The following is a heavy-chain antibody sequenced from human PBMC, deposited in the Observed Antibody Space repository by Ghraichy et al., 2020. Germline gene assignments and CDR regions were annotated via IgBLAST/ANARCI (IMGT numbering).Heavy chain of an antibody. Sequence: GESLRLSCAASGFSFSNYIMNWVRQAPGKGLEWVSHISSSSRTISYADSVKGRFTVSRDNGKNSLFLQMNSLRDEDTAVYYCARASRVVRFYYYDALDVWGQGTTVTVSS. CDR1: GFSFSNYI. V-gene: IGHV3-48*02. CDR2: ISSSSRTI. D-gene: IGHD4-23*01. J-gene: IGHJ6*02. CDR3: ARASRVVRFYYYDALDV.